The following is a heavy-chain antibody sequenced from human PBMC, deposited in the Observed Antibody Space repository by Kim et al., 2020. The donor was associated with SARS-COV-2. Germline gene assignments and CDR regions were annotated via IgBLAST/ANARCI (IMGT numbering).Heavy chain of an antibody. Sequence: SVKVSCKASGGTFSSYAISWVRQAPGQGLEWMGGIIPIFGTANYAQKFQGRVTITADESTSTAYMELSSLRSEDTAVYYCARLRFGEDYYDSSGYYLGGSYFDYWGQGTLVTVSS. J-gene: IGHJ4*02. CDR1: GGTFSSYA. CDR3: ARLRFGEDYYDSSGYYLGGSYFDY. D-gene: IGHD3-22*01. CDR2: IIPIFGTA. V-gene: IGHV1-69*13.